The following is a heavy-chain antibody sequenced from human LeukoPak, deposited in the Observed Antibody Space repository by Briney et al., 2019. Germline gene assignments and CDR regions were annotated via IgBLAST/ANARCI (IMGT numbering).Heavy chain of an antibody. V-gene: IGHV1-69*04. CDR3: ARASHSGSYRGLLGY. D-gene: IGHD3-10*01. CDR1: GGTFSSYA. J-gene: IGHJ4*02. CDR2: SIPILGIA. Sequence: SVKVSCKASGGTFSSYAISWVRQAPGQGLEWMGRSIPILGIANYAQKFQGRVTITADKSTSTAYMELSSLRSEDTAVYYCARASHSGSYRGLLGYWGQGTLVTVSS.